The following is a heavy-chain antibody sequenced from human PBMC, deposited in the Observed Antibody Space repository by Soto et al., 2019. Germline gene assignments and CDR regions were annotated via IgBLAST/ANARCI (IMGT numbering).Heavy chain of an antibody. V-gene: IGHV3-30*18. CDR1: GFTFSSYG. CDR3: AKGELRGLIVLVPAIDY. D-gene: IGHD2-2*01. CDR2: ISYDGSNK. Sequence: QVPLVESGGGVVQPGRSLRLSCAASGFTFSSYGMHWVRQAPGKGLEWVAVISYDGSNKYYADSVKGRFTISRDNSKNTLYLQMNSLRAEDTAVYYCAKGELRGLIVLVPAIDYWGQGTLVTVSS. J-gene: IGHJ4*02.